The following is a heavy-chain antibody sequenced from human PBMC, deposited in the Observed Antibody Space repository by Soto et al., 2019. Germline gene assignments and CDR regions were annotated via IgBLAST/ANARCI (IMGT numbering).Heavy chain of an antibody. CDR2: INPSGGST. V-gene: IGHV1-46*01. Sequence: ASVKVSCKASGYTFTSYYMHWVRQAPGQGLEWMGIINPSGGSTSYAQKFQGRVTMTRDTSTSTVYMELSSLRSEDTAVYYCARGLGNSNYENFHYYYGMDVWGQGTTVTVSS. D-gene: IGHD4-4*01. J-gene: IGHJ6*02. CDR1: GYTFTSYY. CDR3: ARGLGNSNYENFHYYYGMDV.